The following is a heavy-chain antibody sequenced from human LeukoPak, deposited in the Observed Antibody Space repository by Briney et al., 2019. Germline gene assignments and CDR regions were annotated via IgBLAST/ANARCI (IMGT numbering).Heavy chain of an antibody. CDR1: GFTFSSYA. J-gene: IGHJ4*02. Sequence: GGSLRLSCAASGFTFSSYAMHWVRQAPGKGLEWVANIKQDGSQKYYVESVKGRFTISRDNAKDSMYLQLNSLRAEDTAVYYCVYSSGWYFDYWGQGTLVTVSS. CDR2: IKQDGSQK. V-gene: IGHV3-7*01. D-gene: IGHD6-19*01. CDR3: VYSSGWYFDY.